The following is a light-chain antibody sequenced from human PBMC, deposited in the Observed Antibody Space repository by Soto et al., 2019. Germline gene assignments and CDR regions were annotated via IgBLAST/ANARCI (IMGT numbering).Light chain of an antibody. CDR3: QQYNSYPLT. Sequence: IVMTQTSATLCVHRGERATVCWRASQSISNHLAWYQQRPGQAPKLLIYNASNWATGSPARFSGSGSGTEFTLTISSLQPDDFAIYYCQQYNSYPLTFGGATKVDIK. V-gene: IGKV3D-15*01. CDR1: QSISNH. J-gene: IGKJ4*01. CDR2: NAS.